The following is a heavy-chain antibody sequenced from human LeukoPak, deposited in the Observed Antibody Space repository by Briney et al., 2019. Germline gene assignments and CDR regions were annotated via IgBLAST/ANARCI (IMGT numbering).Heavy chain of an antibody. Sequence: GSLSLSCAASGFPFSSYAMSWVRQAPGKGLEWVPVISGSGDSTYYAGSVKGRFTISRDNSKNTLYLQMNSLRAEDTAVYYCAKEYGITGTTVYYYYYMDVWGKGTTVTVSS. CDR1: GFPFSSYA. D-gene: IGHD1-7*01. CDR2: ISGSGDST. CDR3: AKEYGITGTTVYYYYYMDV. V-gene: IGHV3-23*01. J-gene: IGHJ6*03.